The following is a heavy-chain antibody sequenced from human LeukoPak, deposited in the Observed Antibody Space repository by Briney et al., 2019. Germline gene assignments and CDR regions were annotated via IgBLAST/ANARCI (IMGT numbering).Heavy chain of an antibody. CDR2: IWYDGSNK. D-gene: IGHD3-9*01. Sequence: GRSLRLSCAASGCTFSSYGMHWVRQAPGKGLEWVAVIWYDGSNKYYADSVKGRFTISRDNSKNTLYLQMNSLRAEDTAVYYCARHQFDSYFDYWGQGTLVTVSS. CDR3: ARHQFDSYFDY. V-gene: IGHV3-33*01. J-gene: IGHJ4*02. CDR1: GCTFSSYG.